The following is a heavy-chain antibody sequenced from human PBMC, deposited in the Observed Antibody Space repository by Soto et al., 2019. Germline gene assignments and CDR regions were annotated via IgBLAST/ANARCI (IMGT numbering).Heavy chain of an antibody. Sequence: QLQLQESGPGLVKPSETLSLTCTVSGGSISSSSYYWGWIRQPPGKGLEWIGSIYYSGSTYFNPSLESRVPISVDTAQSQFSLKLSSVTAADTAVDYCASHECGEVDYWGQGTLVTVSS. CDR1: GGSISSSSYY. CDR2: IYYSGST. CDR3: ASHECGEVDY. J-gene: IGHJ4*02. V-gene: IGHV4-39*01. D-gene: IGHD3-3*01.